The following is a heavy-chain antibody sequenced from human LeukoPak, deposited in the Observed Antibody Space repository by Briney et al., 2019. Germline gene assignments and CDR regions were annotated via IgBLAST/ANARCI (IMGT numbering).Heavy chain of an antibody. J-gene: IGHJ4*02. Sequence: GGSLRLSCAASGFTFSSYAMSWVRQAPGKGLEWVSGISGSGGTTYYADSVKGRFTISRDNSKNTLYLQINTLRPEDTAMYYCAKAIVAGAPGRFDYWGQGTLVTVPS. CDR1: GFTFSSYA. V-gene: IGHV3-23*01. CDR2: ISGSGGTT. CDR3: AKAIVAGAPGRFDY. D-gene: IGHD2-2*01.